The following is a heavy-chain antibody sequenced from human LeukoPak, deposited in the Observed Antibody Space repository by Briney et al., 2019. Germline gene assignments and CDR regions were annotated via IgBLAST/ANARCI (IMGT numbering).Heavy chain of an antibody. CDR2: ISSSSSYI. CDR3: AKAGDILTGYYTPTYFVY. V-gene: IGHV3-21*04. J-gene: IGHJ4*02. D-gene: IGHD3-9*01. Sequence: GGSLRLSCAASGFTFSSYSMNWVRQAPGKGLEWVSSISSSSSYIYYADSVKGRFTISRDNAKNSLYLQMNSLRAEDTAVYYCAKAGDILTGYYTPTYFVYWGQGTLVTVSS. CDR1: GFTFSSYS.